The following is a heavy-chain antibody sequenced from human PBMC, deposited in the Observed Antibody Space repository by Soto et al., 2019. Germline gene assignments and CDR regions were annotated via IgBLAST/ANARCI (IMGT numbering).Heavy chain of an antibody. J-gene: IGHJ6*02. CDR1: GGTFSSYT. CDR2: IIPILGIA. Sequence: QVQLVQSGAEVKKPGSSVKVSCKASGGTFSSYTISWVRQAPGQGLEWMGRIIPILGIANYAQKFQGRVKITADKSTSTAYMELSSLRSEDTAVYYCARDVRDGSGSYDYYGMDVWGQGTTVTVSS. D-gene: IGHD3-10*01. V-gene: IGHV1-69*08. CDR3: ARDVRDGSGSYDYYGMDV.